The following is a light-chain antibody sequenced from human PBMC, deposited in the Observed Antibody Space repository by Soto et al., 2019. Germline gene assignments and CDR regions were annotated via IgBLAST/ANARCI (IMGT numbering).Light chain of an antibody. V-gene: IGKV3-15*01. CDR1: QSVNVK. J-gene: IGKJ3*01. Sequence: MTTQSPGTLSVSPGERAILSCRVSQSVNVKVAWYQQRPGQAPRLLIYHASNRATGIPARFSGSGSGTEFALTISSLQSEDVAVYYCQQYYSNPPLFTFGPGTKVDIK. CDR2: HAS. CDR3: QQYYSNPPLFT.